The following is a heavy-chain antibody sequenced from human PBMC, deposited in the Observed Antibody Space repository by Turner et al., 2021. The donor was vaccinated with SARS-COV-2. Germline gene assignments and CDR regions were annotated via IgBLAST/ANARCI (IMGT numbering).Heavy chain of an antibody. V-gene: IGHV4-39*01. CDR1: GGSISSSSYY. J-gene: IGHJ6*02. Sequence: QLQLQESGPGLVKPSETLSLTCTVSGGSISSSSYYWGWIRQPPGKGLECIGNIYDSGSTYYNPSLKSRVTISVDTSKNQFSLKLSSVTATDTAVYYCARRLVVQGTDDYSYYYGMDVWGQGTTVTVSS. D-gene: IGHD3-22*01. CDR2: IYDSGST. CDR3: ARRLVVQGTDDYSYYYGMDV.